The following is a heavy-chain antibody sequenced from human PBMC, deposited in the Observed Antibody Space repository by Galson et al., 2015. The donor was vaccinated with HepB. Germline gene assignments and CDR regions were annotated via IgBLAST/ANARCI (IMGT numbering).Heavy chain of an antibody. J-gene: IGHJ4*02. CDR3: ATATKRSGWNLY. V-gene: IGHV1-69*02. D-gene: IGHD6-25*01. CDR2: INPILGMT. Sequence: SVKVSCKGSGDTFSNNWISWVRQAPGQGLEWMGRINPILGMTNYAQNFQGRVAISADQSTSTAYLEVRSLTSDDTALYFCATATKRSGWNLYWGQGTLVTVSS. CDR1: GDTFSNNW.